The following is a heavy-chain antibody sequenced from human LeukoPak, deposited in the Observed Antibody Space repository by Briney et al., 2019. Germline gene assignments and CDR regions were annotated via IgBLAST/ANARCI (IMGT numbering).Heavy chain of an antibody. Sequence: GESLKISCKGSGYSFTSYWIGWVRQMPGKGLEWMGIIYPGDSDTRYSPSFQGQVTISADKSISTAYLQWSSLKASDTAMYYCARRLRGNYYGSGSDYGMDVWGQGTTVTVSS. V-gene: IGHV5-51*01. D-gene: IGHD3-10*01. J-gene: IGHJ6*02. CDR3: ARRLRGNYYGSGSDYGMDV. CDR2: IYPGDSDT. CDR1: GYSFTSYW.